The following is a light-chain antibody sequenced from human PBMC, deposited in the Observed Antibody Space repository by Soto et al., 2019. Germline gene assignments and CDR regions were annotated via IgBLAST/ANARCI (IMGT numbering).Light chain of an antibody. CDR3: SSFRSGSVVL. Sequence: QSALTQPASVSGSPGQSITFSCTGTSSDVGGYNYVSWHQQHPGKAPKLVIYGVTYRPSGVSARFSGSKFQNTSSLTISGLQAEDEADYYCSSFRSGSVVLFGGGTKLTVL. J-gene: IGLJ3*02. CDR1: SSDVGGYNY. CDR2: GVT. V-gene: IGLV2-14*01.